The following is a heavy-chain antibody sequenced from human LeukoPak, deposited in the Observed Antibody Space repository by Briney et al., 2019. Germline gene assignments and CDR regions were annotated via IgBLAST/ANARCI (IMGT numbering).Heavy chain of an antibody. V-gene: IGHV3-21*01. CDR3: ARDQMAGSGLGAFDI. J-gene: IGHJ3*02. Sequence: PGGSLRLSCAASGFTFSSYSMNWVRQAPGKGLEWVSSISTSSGYIYYADSLKGRFTISRDNAKNSLYLQMNSLRAEDTALYYCARDQMAGSGLGAFDIWGQGTMVTVSS. D-gene: IGHD6-19*01. CDR1: GFTFSSYS. CDR2: ISTSSGYI.